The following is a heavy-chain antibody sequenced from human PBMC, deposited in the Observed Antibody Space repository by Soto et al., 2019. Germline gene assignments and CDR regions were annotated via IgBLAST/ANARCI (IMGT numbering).Heavy chain of an antibody. CDR3: ARFRSGIGWDF. CDR2: ISGPGGSR. Sequence: PGGSLRLSCAASGFTLRSYVMSWVRQAPGKGLEWVSSISGPGGSRYYADSVRGRFTISRDNSNNTAYLQMDSLRDEDTATYYCARFRSGIGWDFWGQGTLVTVSS. J-gene: IGHJ4*02. D-gene: IGHD2-15*01. V-gene: IGHV3-23*01. CDR1: GFTLRSYV.